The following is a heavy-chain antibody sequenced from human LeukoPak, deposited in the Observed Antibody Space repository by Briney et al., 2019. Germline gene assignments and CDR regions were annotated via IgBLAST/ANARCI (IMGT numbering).Heavy chain of an antibody. J-gene: IGHJ4*02. CDR1: GGSFSGYY. Sequence: SETLSLTCAVYGGSFSGYYWSWIRQPPGKGLEWIGEINHSGSTNYNPSLKSRVTISVDTSKNQFSLKLSSVTAADTAVYYCARRAPGQLWHDDYWGQGTLVTVSS. CDR3: ARRAPGQLWHDDY. D-gene: IGHD5-18*01. V-gene: IGHV4-34*01. CDR2: INHSGST.